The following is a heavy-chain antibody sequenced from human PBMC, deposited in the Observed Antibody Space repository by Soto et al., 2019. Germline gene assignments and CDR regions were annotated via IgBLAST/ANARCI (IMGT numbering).Heavy chain of an antibody. D-gene: IGHD3-22*01. J-gene: IGHJ4*02. CDR1: GFTFSSYA. V-gene: IGHV3-30-3*01. CDR2: ISYDGSNK. Sequence: QVQLVESGGGVVQPGRSLRLSCAASGFTFSSYAMHWVRQAPGKGLEWVAVISYDGSNKYYADSVKGRFTISRDNSKNTLYLQMNSLRAEDTAVYYCARERYYYDSSGYYYDYWGQGTLVTVSS. CDR3: ARERYYYDSSGYYYDY.